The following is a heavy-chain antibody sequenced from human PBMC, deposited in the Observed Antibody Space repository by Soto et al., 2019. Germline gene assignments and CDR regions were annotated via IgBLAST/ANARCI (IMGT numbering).Heavy chain of an antibody. J-gene: IGHJ6*02. V-gene: IGHV4-59*01. CDR1: GGSISSYY. CDR3: ARIMSGWYYYYYGMDV. Sequence: PSETLSLTCTVSGGSISSYYWSWIRQPPVNGLEWIGYIYYSGSTNYNPSLKSRVTISVDTSKNQFSLKLSSVTAADTAVYYCARIMSGWYYYYYGMDVWGQGTTVTVSS. CDR2: IYYSGST. D-gene: IGHD6-19*01.